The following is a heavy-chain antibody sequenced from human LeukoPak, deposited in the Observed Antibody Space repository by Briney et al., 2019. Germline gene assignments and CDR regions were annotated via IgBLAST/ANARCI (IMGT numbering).Heavy chain of an antibody. CDR3: ARGARYYGSGVYYYYYGMDV. Sequence: KPSETLSLTCAVYGGSFSGYYWSWIRQPPGKGLEWIGEINHSGSTNYNPSLKSRVTISVDTSKNQFSLKLSSVTAADTAVYYCARGARYYGSGVYYYYYGMDVWGQGTTVTVFS. CDR2: INHSGST. D-gene: IGHD3-10*01. CDR1: GGSFSGYY. J-gene: IGHJ6*02. V-gene: IGHV4-34*01.